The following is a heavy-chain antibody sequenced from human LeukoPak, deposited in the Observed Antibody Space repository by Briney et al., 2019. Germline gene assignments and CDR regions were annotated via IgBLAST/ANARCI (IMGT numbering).Heavy chain of an antibody. J-gene: IGHJ3*02. CDR1: GGSISSSNW. CDR3: AKSYGYGLVDI. Sequence: SGTLALTCAGPGGSISSSNWWSWVGHPPGKGLEGIGNIFYSGSTYYSPSVKSRVTISLDTSRNQFSLKLNSVTAADTAVYYCAKSYGYGLVDIWGQGTMVTVSS. D-gene: IGHD5-18*01. V-gene: IGHV4-4*02. CDR2: IFYSGST.